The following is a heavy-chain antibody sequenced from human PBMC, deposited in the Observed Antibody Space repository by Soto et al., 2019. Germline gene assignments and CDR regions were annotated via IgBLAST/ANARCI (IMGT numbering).Heavy chain of an antibody. D-gene: IGHD2-8*01. V-gene: IGHV3-23*01. CDR2: ISGGGGGT. CDR3: AKSGGVRVLDAFDV. J-gene: IGHJ3*01. CDR1: GFTFSNSA. Sequence: PGGSLRLSCAASGFTFSNSAMSWVRQAPGKGLEWISGISGGGGGTYFADSVKGRFTISRDNSKNTLYLQMSGLRAEDTALYYCAKSGGVRVLDAFDVWGPGTVVTVSS.